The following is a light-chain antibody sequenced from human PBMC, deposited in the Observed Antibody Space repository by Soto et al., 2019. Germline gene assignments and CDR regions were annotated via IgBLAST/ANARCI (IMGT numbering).Light chain of an antibody. CDR3: QQRSNWPPEVT. V-gene: IGKV3-11*01. CDR2: DAS. CDR1: QGFSSY. J-gene: IGKJ5*01. Sequence: EIVVTQSPATLSLTPGERATLSCRAVQGFSSYLAWYQQKPGQAPRLLLYDASNRATGIPARFSGSGSGTDFTLTISSLEPEDFAVYCCQQRSNWPPEVTFGQGTRPEI.